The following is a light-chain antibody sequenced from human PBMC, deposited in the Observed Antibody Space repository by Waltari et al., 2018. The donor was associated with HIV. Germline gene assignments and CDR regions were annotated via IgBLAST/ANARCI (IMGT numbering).Light chain of an antibody. J-gene: IGLJ2*01. V-gene: IGLV2-11*01. Sequence: QSALTQPRSVSGSPGQSVTISCTGTSSDVGGYNYVSWHQQLPGKAPKLMIYDLTERPSGVPDRFSCSKSGNTASLTISGLQAEDEADYFCCSFAGSYTWLFGGGTKLTVL. CDR1: SSDVGGYNY. CDR2: DLT. CDR3: CSFAGSYTWL.